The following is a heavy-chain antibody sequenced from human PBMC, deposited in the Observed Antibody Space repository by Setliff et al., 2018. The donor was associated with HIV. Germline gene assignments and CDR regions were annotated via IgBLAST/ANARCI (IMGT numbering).Heavy chain of an antibody. CDR1: GYTFTNYY. J-gene: IGHJ4*02. Sequence: WASVKVSCKASGYTFTNYYMHWVRQAPGQGLEWMGWINPNSGGTNYAQKFQGRVTMTRGTSISTAYMELSRLRSDDTAVYYCARTLPQYTNLFDYWGQGTLVTVSS. V-gene: IGHV1-2*02. CDR3: ARTLPQYTNLFDY. CDR2: INPNSGGT. D-gene: IGHD5-18*01.